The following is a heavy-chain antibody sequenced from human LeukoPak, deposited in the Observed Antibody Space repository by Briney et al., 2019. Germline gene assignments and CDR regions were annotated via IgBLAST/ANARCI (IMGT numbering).Heavy chain of an antibody. CDR3: ARDDTIAEGIGFEY. CDR1: GYTFNTYY. D-gene: IGHD1-26*01. V-gene: IGHV1-46*02. J-gene: IGHJ4*02. Sequence: ASVTVSCKASGYTFNTYYIHWVRQAPGQGLECLAIINPSDGWTNYAQKFKGRVAVTGDTSTSTVYMELSRLRSDDTAAYYCARDDTIAEGIGFEYWGQGTLVTVSP. CDR2: INPSDGWT.